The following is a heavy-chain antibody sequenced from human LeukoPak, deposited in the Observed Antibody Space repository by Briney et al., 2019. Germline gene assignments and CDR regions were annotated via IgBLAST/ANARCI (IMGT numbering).Heavy chain of an antibody. J-gene: IGHJ4*02. D-gene: IGHD6-19*01. CDR3: ARWDDSAWGFGN. V-gene: IGHV3-53*01. CDR1: GFTVSSNY. CDR2: IYSGGGT. Sequence: GGSLRLSCAASGFTVSSNYMSWVRQAPGKGLEWVSVIYSGGGTYHADSVKGRFTISRDNSKNTLYLQMNSLRAEDTAVYYCARWDDSAWGFGNWGPGTLVTVSS.